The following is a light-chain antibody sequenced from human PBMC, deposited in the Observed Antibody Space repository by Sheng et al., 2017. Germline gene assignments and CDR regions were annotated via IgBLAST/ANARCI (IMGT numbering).Light chain of an antibody. J-gene: IGLJ3*02. Sequence: QSALTQPRSVSGSPGQSVTISCTGTSSDVGDYNYVSWYQQHPGKAPRLMIFDVSERPSGVPDRFSGSKSGNTASLTISGLRSEDEADYYCAAWDDSLSGLFGGGTKLTVL. CDR3: AAWDDSLSGL. CDR2: DVS. CDR1: SSDVGDYNY. V-gene: IGLV2-11*01.